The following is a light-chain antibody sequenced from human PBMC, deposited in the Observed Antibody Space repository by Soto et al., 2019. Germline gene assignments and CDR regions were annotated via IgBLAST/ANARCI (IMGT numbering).Light chain of an antibody. CDR1: QVVTSSY. V-gene: IGKV3-20*01. J-gene: IGKJ5*01. Sequence: EIVLTQSPVTLSLSPGEIATLSCSASQVVTSSYLAWYQHKPGQAPRLLIYGASSRATGIPDRFSGTGSGTEFTLTISSLKSEDYAVYYCQQYKSWPPINFGQGTRLEIK. CDR2: GAS. CDR3: QQYKSWPPIN.